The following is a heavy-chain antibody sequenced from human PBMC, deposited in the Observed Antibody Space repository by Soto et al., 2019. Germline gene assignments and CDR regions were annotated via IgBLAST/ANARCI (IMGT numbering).Heavy chain of an antibody. V-gene: IGHV4-30-4*01. CDR2: IYYSGST. D-gene: IGHD5-18*01. CDR3: ARVRYSYGLIDY. J-gene: IGHJ4*02. Sequence: QVQLQESGPGLVKPSQTLSLTCTVSGGSINSGDYYWSWIRQPPGKGLEWIGYIYYSGSTCYNPSLKSRVTISVDTSKNQYSLKLSSVTAADTAVYNCARVRYSYGLIDYWGQGTLVTVSS. CDR1: GGSINSGDYY.